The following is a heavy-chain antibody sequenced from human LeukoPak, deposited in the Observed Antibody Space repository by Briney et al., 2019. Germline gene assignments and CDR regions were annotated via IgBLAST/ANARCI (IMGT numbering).Heavy chain of an antibody. Sequence: ASVKVSRKASGYTFTGYYMHWVRQAPGQGLEWMGRINPNSGGTNYAQKFQGRVTMTRDTSISTAYMEQSRLRSDDTAVYYCARDPPTSYYYDSSGYYPDYWGQGTLVTVSS. V-gene: IGHV1-2*06. CDR3: ARDPPTSYYYDSSGYYPDY. CDR2: INPNSGGT. D-gene: IGHD3-22*01. J-gene: IGHJ4*02. CDR1: GYTFTGYY.